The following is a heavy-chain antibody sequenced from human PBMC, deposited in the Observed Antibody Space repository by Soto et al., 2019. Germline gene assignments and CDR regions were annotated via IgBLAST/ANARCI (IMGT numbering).Heavy chain of an antibody. J-gene: IGHJ4*02. Sequence: EVQLVESGGGLVQPGGSLRLSCAASGFTFSNYWMSWVRQAPGKGLEWVANIKEDGSEKSYVDSAKGRFTISRDNAKNSLYLQIKSLTAEDTAVYFCARGGLSVTPADYWGQGTLVTVSS. V-gene: IGHV3-7*01. CDR1: GFTFSNYW. CDR2: IKEDGSEK. D-gene: IGHD2-15*01. CDR3: ARGGLSVTPADY.